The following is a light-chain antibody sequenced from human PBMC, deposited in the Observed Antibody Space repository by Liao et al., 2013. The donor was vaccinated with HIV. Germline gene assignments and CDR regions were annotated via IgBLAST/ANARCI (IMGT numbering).Light chain of an antibody. Sequence: SYELTQAPSVSVSPGQTARITCSGDKLGDKYVSWYQQKPGQSPVLLIYLDNKRPSGIPERFSGSNSGNTATLTISGTQAIDEADYYCQAWDINTGVFGPGTKVTVL. CDR2: LDN. V-gene: IGLV3-1*01. CDR3: QAWDINTGV. J-gene: IGLJ1*01. CDR1: KLGDKY.